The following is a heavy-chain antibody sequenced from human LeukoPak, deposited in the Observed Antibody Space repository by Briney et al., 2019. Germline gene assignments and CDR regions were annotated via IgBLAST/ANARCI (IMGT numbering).Heavy chain of an antibody. CDR1: GYTFSSYD. Sequence: ASVKVSCKASGYTFSSYDINWVRQATGQGLEWMGWMNPNSGNTGYAQEFQGRLNMTRNTSISTAYMELSSLRSEDTAVYYCARRVGSGWPVQHWGQGTLVTVSS. CDR2: MNPNSGNT. CDR3: ARRVGSGWPVQH. J-gene: IGHJ1*01. D-gene: IGHD6-19*01. V-gene: IGHV1-8*01.